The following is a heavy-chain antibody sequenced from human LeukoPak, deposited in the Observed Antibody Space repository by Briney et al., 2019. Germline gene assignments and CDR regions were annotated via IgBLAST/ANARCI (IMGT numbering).Heavy chain of an antibody. CDR2: IRNDGSNK. Sequence: SGRSLRLSXAASGFTFRSYGMHWVRQTPGKGLEWVAFIRNDGSNKYYADSVKGRFTISRDNSKNTLYLQMNSLRGEDTAVYYCAKDLSQHQLVPNFDYWGQGTLVTVSS. J-gene: IGHJ4*02. CDR1: GFTFRSYG. CDR3: AKDLSQHQLVPNFDY. D-gene: IGHD6-13*01. V-gene: IGHV3-30*02.